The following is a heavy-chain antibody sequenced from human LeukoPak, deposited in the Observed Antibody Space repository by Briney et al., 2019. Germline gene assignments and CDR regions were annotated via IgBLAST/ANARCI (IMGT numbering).Heavy chain of an antibody. V-gene: IGHV4-4*07. Sequence: PSETLSLTCTVSGGSISSYYWSWIRQPAGKGLEWIGRIYTSGSTNYNPSLKSRVTISVDKSKNQFSLKLSSVTAADTAVYYCARPPADYYDSSGYRWGQGTLVTVSS. CDR1: GGSISSYY. J-gene: IGHJ4*02. CDR2: IYTSGST. D-gene: IGHD3-22*01. CDR3: ARPPADYYDSSGYR.